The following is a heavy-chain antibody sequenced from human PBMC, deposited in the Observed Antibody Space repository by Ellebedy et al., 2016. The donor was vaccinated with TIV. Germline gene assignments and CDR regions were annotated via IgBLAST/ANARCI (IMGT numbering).Heavy chain of an antibody. J-gene: IGHJ4*02. CDR2: ISYDGSNK. V-gene: IGHV3-30*18. Sequence: LSLTXAASGFTFSSYGMHWVRQAPVKGLEWVAVISYDGSNKYYADSVKGRFTISRDNSKNTLYLQMNSLRAEDTAVYYCAKAGAILGPFDYWGQGTLVTVSS. CDR1: GFTFSSYG. CDR3: AKAGAILGPFDY. D-gene: IGHD1-14*01.